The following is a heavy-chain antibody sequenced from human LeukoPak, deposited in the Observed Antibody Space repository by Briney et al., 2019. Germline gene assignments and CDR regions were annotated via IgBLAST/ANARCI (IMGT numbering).Heavy chain of an antibody. CDR1: GYTFTSYG. V-gene: IGHV1-18*01. D-gene: IGHD3-10*01. J-gene: IGHJ6*04. Sequence: ASVKVSCKASGYTFTSYGISWVRQAPGQGLEWMGWISAYNGNTNYAQKLQGRVTMTTDTSTSTAYMELRSLRSDDTAVYYCASVNRMVRGVINYYYGRDVWGKGTTVTVSS. CDR3: ASVNRMVRGVINYYYGRDV. CDR2: ISAYNGNT.